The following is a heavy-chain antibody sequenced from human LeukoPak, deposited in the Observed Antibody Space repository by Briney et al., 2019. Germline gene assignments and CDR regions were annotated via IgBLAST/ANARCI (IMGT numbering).Heavy chain of an antibody. J-gene: IGHJ5*02. D-gene: IGHD6-13*01. CDR2: IKTKTDGGTT. V-gene: IGHV3-15*01. Sequence: PGGSLRLSCAASGFTFTDAWMNWVRQTPGKGLEWVGRIKTKTDGGTTDYAAPVKGRFTIPRDDSKNTLYLQMNSLKTEDTAVYYCTTGSTAAAGAWGQGTLVTVSS. CDR3: TTGSTAAAGA. CDR1: GFTFTDAW.